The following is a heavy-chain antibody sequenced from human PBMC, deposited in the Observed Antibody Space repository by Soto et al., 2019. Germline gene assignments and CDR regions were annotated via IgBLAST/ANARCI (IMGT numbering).Heavy chain of an antibody. Sequence: SETLSLTCAVSGGSISSSNWWSWVRQPPGRGLGWIGEIYHSGNSNYNPSLKSRVTLSVDKSKNQFSLNLTSVTAADTAAYYCAKRDPYIPEVPFHYWGQGTLVTVS. CDR3: AKRDPYIPEVPFHY. CDR2: IYHSGNS. V-gene: IGHV4-4*02. CDR1: GGSISSSNW. J-gene: IGHJ4*02. D-gene: IGHD2-21*01.